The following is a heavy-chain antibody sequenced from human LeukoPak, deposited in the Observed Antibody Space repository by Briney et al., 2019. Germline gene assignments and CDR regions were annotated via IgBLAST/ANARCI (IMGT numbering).Heavy chain of an antibody. Sequence: ASVEVSCKASGGTSSSYAISWVRQAPGQGLEWMGGIIPIFGTANYAQKFQGRVTITADESTSTAYMELSSLRSEDTAVYYCAREPTHYYDSSGPTSFDYWGQGTLVTVSS. V-gene: IGHV1-69*13. D-gene: IGHD3-22*01. CDR3: AREPTHYYDSSGPTSFDY. J-gene: IGHJ4*02. CDR1: GGTSSSYA. CDR2: IIPIFGTA.